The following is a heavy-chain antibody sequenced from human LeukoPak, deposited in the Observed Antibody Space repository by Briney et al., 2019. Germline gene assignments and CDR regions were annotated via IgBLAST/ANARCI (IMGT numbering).Heavy chain of an antibody. CDR3: ARDVVTMVRGVHKDAFDI. V-gene: IGHV3-33*01. Sequence: GGSLRLSCAASGFTFSSYGMHWVRQAPGKGLEWVAVIWYDGSNKYYADSVKGRFTISRDNSKNTLYLQMNSLRAEDTAVYYCARDVVTMVRGVHKDAFDIWGQGTMVTVSS. CDR1: GFTFSSYG. D-gene: IGHD3-10*01. J-gene: IGHJ3*02. CDR2: IWYDGSNK.